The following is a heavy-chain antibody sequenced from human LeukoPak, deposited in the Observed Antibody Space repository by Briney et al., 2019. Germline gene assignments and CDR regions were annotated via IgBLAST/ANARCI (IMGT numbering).Heavy chain of an antibody. J-gene: IGHJ5*02. CDR1: GFTFSDYY. CDR3: ARGALSGISGWFDP. CDR2: ISGSGTTT. V-gene: IGHV3-11*04. Sequence: GGSLRLSCAASGFTFSDYYISWIRQAPGKGLGWVSYISGSGTTTHYADSVKGRFTISRDNAKNSLYLQMNSLRVEDTAVYYCARGALSGISGWFDPWGQGTLVTVSS. D-gene: IGHD3-10*01.